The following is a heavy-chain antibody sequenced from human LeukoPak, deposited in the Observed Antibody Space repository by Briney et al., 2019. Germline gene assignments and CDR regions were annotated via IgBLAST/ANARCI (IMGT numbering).Heavy chain of an antibody. CDR1: GGSTSSYY. Sequence: PSETPSLTCTVSGGSTSSYYWSWIRQPPGKGLERIGYIYTSGSTNYNPSLRGRVTISLDTSKNQFSLKLTSVTAADTAVYHCARLRYHYGSGSSYYFDYWGQGTLVTVSS. V-gene: IGHV4-4*09. J-gene: IGHJ4*02. CDR2: IYTSGST. D-gene: IGHD3-10*01. CDR3: ARLRYHYGSGSSYYFDY.